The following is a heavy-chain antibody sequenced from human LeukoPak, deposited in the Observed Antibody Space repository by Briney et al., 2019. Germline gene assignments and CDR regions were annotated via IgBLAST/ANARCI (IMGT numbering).Heavy chain of an antibody. D-gene: IGHD1-26*01. Sequence: GGSLRLSCAASGFIFSDSWMTWVRQAPGKGLEWVATTKFDGTEKQCVASVRGRFTISRANAENSMFLRMESLRPEDTAVYYCARGGGYSERFDYWGQGTLVTVSS. CDR3: ARGGGYSERFDY. CDR2: TKFDGTEK. CDR1: GFIFSDSW. J-gene: IGHJ4*02. V-gene: IGHV3-7*01.